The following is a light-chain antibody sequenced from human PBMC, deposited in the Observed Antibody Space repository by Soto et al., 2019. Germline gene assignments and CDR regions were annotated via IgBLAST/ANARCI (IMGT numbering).Light chain of an antibody. Sequence: DIQMTQSPSTLSASVGDRVTITCLASQSISNHLNWYQQKPGKAPKLLIFDASSLKTGVPSRFSGSGSGTEFTLTISGLQPDDFATYYCQQYHGYSLTFGQGTKVDI. V-gene: IGKV1-5*01. CDR2: DAS. J-gene: IGKJ1*01. CDR3: QQYHGYSLT. CDR1: QSISNH.